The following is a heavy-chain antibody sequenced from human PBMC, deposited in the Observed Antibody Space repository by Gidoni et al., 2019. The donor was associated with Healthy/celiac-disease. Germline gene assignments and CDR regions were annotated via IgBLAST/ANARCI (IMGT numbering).Heavy chain of an antibody. V-gene: IGHV4-59*01. CDR3: ARVHDYVWGSYRLDAFDI. CDR2: IYYSGST. Sequence: QVQLQESGPGLVKPSETLSLPCTVPGGSISTSYWSWIRQPPGKGLEWIGYIYYSGSTNYNPSLKSRVTISVDTSKNQFSLKLSSVTAADTAVYYCARVHDYVWGSYRLDAFDIWGQGTMVTVSS. J-gene: IGHJ3*02. D-gene: IGHD3-16*02. CDR1: GGSISTSY.